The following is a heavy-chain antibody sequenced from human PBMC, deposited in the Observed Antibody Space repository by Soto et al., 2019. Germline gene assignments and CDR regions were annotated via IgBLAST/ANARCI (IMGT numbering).Heavy chain of an antibody. V-gene: IGHV3-11*06. CDR3: ARGGRNPFDY. CDR1: GFTFSDYY. Sequence: PGGSLRLSCAASGFTFSDYYMSWIRQAPGKGREWVSYISSSSSYTNYADSVKGRFTISRDNAKNSLYLQMNSLRAEDTAVYYCARGGRNPFDYWGQGTLVTVSS. J-gene: IGHJ4*02. CDR2: ISSSSSYT.